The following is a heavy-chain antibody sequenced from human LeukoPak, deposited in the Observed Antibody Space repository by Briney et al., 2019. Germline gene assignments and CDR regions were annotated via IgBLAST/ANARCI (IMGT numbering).Heavy chain of an antibody. D-gene: IGHD5-12*01. CDR1: GYTFTGYY. J-gene: IGHJ4*02. Sequence: ASVKVSCKASGYTFTGYYMHWVRHAPGQGLELMGWINPNSGGTNYAQKLQGRVTMTTDTSTSTAYMELRSLRSDDTAVYYCARDPTVDIVATISTQRPFDYWGQGTLVTVSS. CDR2: INPNSGGT. CDR3: ARDPTVDIVATISTQRPFDY. V-gene: IGHV1-2*02.